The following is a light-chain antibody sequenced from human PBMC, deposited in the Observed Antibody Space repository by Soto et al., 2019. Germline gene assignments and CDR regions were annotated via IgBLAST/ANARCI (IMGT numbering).Light chain of an antibody. CDR3: QSYDSSHYV. CDR1: SSNIGAGYD. J-gene: IGLJ1*01. V-gene: IGLV1-40*01. Sequence: QAVVTQPPSVSGAPGQRVTISCTGSSSNIGAGYDVHWYQQLPGTAPKLLMYGNSNRPSGVPDRFSGSKSGTSASLAITGLQAEDEADYYCQSYDSSHYVFGTGTKLTVL. CDR2: GNS.